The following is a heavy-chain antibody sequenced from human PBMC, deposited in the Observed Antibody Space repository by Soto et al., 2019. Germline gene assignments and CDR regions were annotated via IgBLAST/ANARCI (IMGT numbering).Heavy chain of an antibody. Sequence: ASVKFSCKASGCTFTSYAMHWVRQAPGQRLQGMGWINAGNGNTKYSQKFQVRVTITTDTSASTGYMALSSLRSENTAVYYCGRWGAELVEQPHLTYYYYGMDVWGQGTTVTVSS. CDR1: GCTFTSYA. CDR3: GRWGAELVEQPHLTYYYYGMDV. CDR2: INAGNGNT. D-gene: IGHD2-15*01. J-gene: IGHJ6*02. V-gene: IGHV1-3*01.